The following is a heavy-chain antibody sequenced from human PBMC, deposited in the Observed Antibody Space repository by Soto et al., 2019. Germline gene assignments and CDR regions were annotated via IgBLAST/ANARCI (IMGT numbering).Heavy chain of an antibody. CDR2: ISGSGDFT. Sequence: EVQLLESGGGLVQPGGSLRLSCAASGFTLSSYALSWVRQAPGKGLNWVSGISGSGDFTFDADSVKGRFTISRDISVNTLYLQMNSLRVEDTAVYYCARGSTIFGVGVDAFDIWGQGTMVTVSS. J-gene: IGHJ3*02. D-gene: IGHD3-3*01. CDR1: GFTLSSYA. V-gene: IGHV3-23*01. CDR3: ARGSTIFGVGVDAFDI.